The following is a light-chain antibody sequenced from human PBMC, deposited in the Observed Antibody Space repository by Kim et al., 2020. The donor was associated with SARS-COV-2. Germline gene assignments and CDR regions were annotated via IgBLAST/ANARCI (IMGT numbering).Light chain of an antibody. J-gene: IGKJ4*01. V-gene: IGKV3-20*01. CDR3: QQYGSSPPLT. Sequence: PGERATRSVRASQIVSSSYLVWYQQKPGQAPRLLIYGASSRATCIPDRFSGSGSGTDFTLTISRLEPEDFAVYYCQQYGSSPPLTFGGGTKVDIK. CDR1: QIVSSSY. CDR2: GAS.